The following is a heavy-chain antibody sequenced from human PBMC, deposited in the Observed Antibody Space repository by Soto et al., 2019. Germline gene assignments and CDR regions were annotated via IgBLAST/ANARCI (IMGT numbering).Heavy chain of an antibody. CDR1: GFTFSTYD. V-gene: IGHV3-13*01. Sequence: EVQLEESGGGLVQPGGSLRLSCAASGFTFSTYDMHWVRQATGKGLEWVSCIGTAGDTFYPDSVKGRFTISRENAKNSLYLQMNSLRAEDTAVYYCARGGSSGWFDPWGQGTLVTVSS. CDR3: ARGGSSGWFDP. CDR2: IGTAGDT. D-gene: IGHD2-15*01. J-gene: IGHJ5*02.